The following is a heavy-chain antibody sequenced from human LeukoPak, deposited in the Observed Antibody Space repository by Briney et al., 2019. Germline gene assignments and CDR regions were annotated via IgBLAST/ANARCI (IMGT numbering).Heavy chain of an antibody. CDR2: ISGSGSST. Sequence: GGSLRLSCAASGFTFSSYAMSWVRQAPGKGLEWVSAISGSGSSTYYADSVKGRFTISRDNSKNTLYLQMNSLRAEDTAVYYCARFSWASKVFNSWGQGTLVTVSS. J-gene: IGHJ4*02. D-gene: IGHD2-2*01. V-gene: IGHV3-23*01. CDR1: GFTFSSYA. CDR3: ARFSWASKVFNS.